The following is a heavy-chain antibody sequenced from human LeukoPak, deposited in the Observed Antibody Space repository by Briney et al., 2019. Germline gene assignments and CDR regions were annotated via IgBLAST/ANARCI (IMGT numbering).Heavy chain of an antibody. CDR3: ARGGPTYSYGSDFDY. J-gene: IGHJ4*02. CDR2: IIPIFGTA. Sequence: GASVKVSCKASGGTFSSYAISWARQAPGQGLEWMGGIIPIFGTANYAQKFQGRVTITADESTSTAYMELSSLRSEDTAVYYCARGGPTYSYGSDFDYWGQGTLVTVSS. V-gene: IGHV1-69*13. D-gene: IGHD5-18*01. CDR1: GGTFSSYA.